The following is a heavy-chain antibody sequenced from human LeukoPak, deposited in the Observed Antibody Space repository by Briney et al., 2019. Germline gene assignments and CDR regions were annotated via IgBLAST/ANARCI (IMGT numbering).Heavy chain of an antibody. V-gene: IGHV1-69*13. CDR3: ARAGDYGDCAVNWFDP. CDR1: GGTFSSYA. Sequence: SVKVSCKASGGTFSSYAISWVRQAPGQGLEWMGGIIPIFGTANYAQKFQGRVTITADESTSTAYMELSSLRSEDTAVYYCARAGDYGDCAVNWFDPWGQGTLVTVSS. J-gene: IGHJ5*02. CDR2: IIPIFGTA. D-gene: IGHD4-17*01.